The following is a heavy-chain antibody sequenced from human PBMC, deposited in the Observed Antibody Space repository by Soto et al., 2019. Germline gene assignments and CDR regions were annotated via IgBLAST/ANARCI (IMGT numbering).Heavy chain of an antibody. Sequence: GALRLSCSASGFTFSIYAMHWVRQAPGKGLEYVSAISSNGGSTYYADSVKGRFTISRDNSKNTLYLQMSGLRAEDTAVYYCVKGLLRYFDWLQSSTYYYGMDVWGQGTTVTVSS. CDR3: VKGLLRYFDWLQSSTYYYGMDV. CDR2: ISSNGGST. D-gene: IGHD3-9*01. J-gene: IGHJ6*02. V-gene: IGHV3-64D*06. CDR1: GFTFSIYA.